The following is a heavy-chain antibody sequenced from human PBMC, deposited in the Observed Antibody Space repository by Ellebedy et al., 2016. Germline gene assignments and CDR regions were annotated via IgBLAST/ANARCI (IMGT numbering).Heavy chain of an antibody. D-gene: IGHD6-13*01. CDR1: GGSFSGYY. CDR3: ARGPLGQQLVRGSNFDY. Sequence: SETLSLTXAVYGGSFSGYYWSWIRQPPGKGLEWIGEINHSGSTNYNPSLKSRVTISVDTSKNQFSLKLSSVTAADTAVYYCARGPLGQQLVRGSNFDYWGQGTLVTVSS. CDR2: INHSGST. J-gene: IGHJ4*02. V-gene: IGHV4-34*01.